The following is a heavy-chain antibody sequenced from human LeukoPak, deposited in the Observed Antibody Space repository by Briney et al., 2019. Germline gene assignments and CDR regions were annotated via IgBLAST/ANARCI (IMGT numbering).Heavy chain of an antibody. CDR1: GFTLSSYW. CDR3: ARDPEWFNYYYGMDV. Sequence: GGSLRLSCAAFGFTLSSYWMSWVRQAPGKGLEWVANIKQDGSEKYYVDSVKGRFTISRDNAKNSLYLQMNSLRAEDTAVYYCARDPEWFNYYYGMDVWGQGTTVTVSS. V-gene: IGHV3-7*01. J-gene: IGHJ6*02. D-gene: IGHD2-8*01. CDR2: IKQDGSEK.